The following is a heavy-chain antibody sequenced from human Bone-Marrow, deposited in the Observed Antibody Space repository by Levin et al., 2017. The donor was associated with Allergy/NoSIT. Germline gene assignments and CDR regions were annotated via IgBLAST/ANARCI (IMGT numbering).Heavy chain of an antibody. J-gene: IGHJ4*02. CDR2: IKHGRNYD. Sequence: PGGSLRLSCDLSLRGFATHWVRQAPGKGLEWVALIKHGRNYDYYSDSVKGRFTVSRDKSNNTAGLQMNSLRVEDTGVYYCARISGGYSTDYWGQGTLVTVSS. CDR3: ARISGGYSTDY. D-gene: IGHD1-26*01. V-gene: IGHV3-30-3*01. CDR1: LSLRGFA.